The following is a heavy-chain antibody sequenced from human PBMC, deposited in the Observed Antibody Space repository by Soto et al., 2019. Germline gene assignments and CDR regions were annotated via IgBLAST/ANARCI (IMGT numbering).Heavy chain of an antibody. D-gene: IGHD6-13*01. CDR1: GYTFTSYG. CDR2: ISAYNGNT. CDR3: ARDGGPQQLVLFDY. V-gene: IGHV1-18*01. Sequence: QVQLVQCGAEVKKPGASVKVSCKASGYTFTSYGISWVRQAPGQRIEWMGWISAYNGNTNYAQKLKGRATMTTDTSTSTAYMELRSLRSDDTAVYYCARDGGPQQLVLFDYWGQGTLVTVSS. J-gene: IGHJ4*02.